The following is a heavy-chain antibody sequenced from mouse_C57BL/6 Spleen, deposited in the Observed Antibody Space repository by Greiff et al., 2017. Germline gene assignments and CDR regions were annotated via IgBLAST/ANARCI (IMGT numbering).Heavy chain of an antibody. D-gene: IGHD2-1*01. CDR1: GFTFSDYY. J-gene: IGHJ2*01. CDR3: AREGNQYYCDY. Sequence: EVMLVESEGGLVQPGSSMKLSCTASGFTFSDYYMAWVRQVPEKGLEWVANINYDGSSTYYLDSLKSRFIISRDNAKNILCLQMSSLKSEDTATYYCAREGNQYYCDYWGQGTTLTVSS. CDR2: INYDGSST. V-gene: IGHV5-16*01.